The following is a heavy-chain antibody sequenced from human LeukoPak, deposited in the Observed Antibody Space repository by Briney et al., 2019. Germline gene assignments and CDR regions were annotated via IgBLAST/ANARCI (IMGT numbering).Heavy chain of an antibody. V-gene: IGHV4-39*01. CDR2: LHYSGTP. J-gene: IGHJ4*02. D-gene: IGHD5-12*01. CDR1: DDSIITNTYY. CDR3: SRGDDSYEQGNF. Sequence: SETLSLTCTVSDDSIITNTYYWTWIRQPPGKGLEWVASLHYSGTPYYSPSLSSRISIFVDTSKRQFSLQVRSVTASDTAMYYCSRGDDSYEQGNFWGQGTLVTVSS.